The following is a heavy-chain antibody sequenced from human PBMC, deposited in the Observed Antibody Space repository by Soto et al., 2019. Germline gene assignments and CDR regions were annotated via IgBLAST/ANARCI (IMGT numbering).Heavy chain of an antibody. D-gene: IGHD3-22*01. J-gene: IGHJ4*02. V-gene: IGHV1-69*13. CDR3: ATAPYSYDSSCFPTPHGY. CDR1: GGILSRYA. Sequence: SVKVSCKASGGILSRYAVSWVRQAPGQGLEWMGGIIPIFGTANYTQKFQGRVTITADESTSTAYMDLSNLRSEDTAVYYCATAPYSYDSSCFPTPHGYWGQGTLFTVSS. CDR2: IIPIFGTA.